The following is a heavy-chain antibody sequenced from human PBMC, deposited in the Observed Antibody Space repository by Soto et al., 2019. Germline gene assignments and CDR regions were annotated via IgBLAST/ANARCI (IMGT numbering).Heavy chain of an antibody. J-gene: IGHJ5*02. CDR3: ARDWIRYDSSGYYLNWFDP. CDR1: GFTFSRYG. D-gene: IGHD3-22*01. CDR2: IWYDGSNK. Sequence: GGALRLSCAAAGFTFSRYGMHRVPPAPGKGVEWVAVIWYDGSNKYYADSVKGRFTISRDNSKNTLYLQMNSLRAEDTAVYYCARDWIRYDSSGYYLNWFDPWGQGTLVTVSS. V-gene: IGHV3-33*01.